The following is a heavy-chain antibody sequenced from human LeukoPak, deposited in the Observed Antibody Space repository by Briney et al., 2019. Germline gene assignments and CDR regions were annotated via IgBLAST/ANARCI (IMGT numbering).Heavy chain of an antibody. D-gene: IGHD3-16*01. J-gene: IGHJ3*02. V-gene: IGHV3-13*01. Sequence: GGSLRLSCAASGFTFSSYDMHWVRQATGKGLEWVSAIGTAGDTYYPGSVKGRFTISRENAKNSLYLQMNSLRVGDTAVYYCARQRRRGEAFDIWGQGTMVTVSS. CDR2: IGTAGDT. CDR1: GFTFSSYD. CDR3: ARQRRRGEAFDI.